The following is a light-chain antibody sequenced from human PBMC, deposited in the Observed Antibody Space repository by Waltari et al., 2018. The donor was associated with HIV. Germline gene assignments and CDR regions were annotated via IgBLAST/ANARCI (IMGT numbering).Light chain of an antibody. CDR3: QQYNNWPLT. CDR1: HSVSSK. CDR2: AAS. J-gene: IGKJ4*01. V-gene: IGKV3-15*01. Sequence: EIVMTQSPATLSVSPGERVTFSCRASHSVSSKLAWYQQKPGQAPRLLIYAASTRATGLPCSTSGGGSGTEFTLTISSLQSEDFAVYFCQQYNNWPLTFGGGTRVEI.